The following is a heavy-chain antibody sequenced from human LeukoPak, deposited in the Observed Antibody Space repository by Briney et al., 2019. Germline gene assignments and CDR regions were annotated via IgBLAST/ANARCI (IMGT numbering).Heavy chain of an antibody. Sequence: GGSLRLSCAASGFTFSSYSMNWVRQAPGKGLEWVSYISSSSSTIYYADSVKGRSTISRDNAKNSLYLQMNSLRAEDTAVYYCARDQRYSSGYYYFDYWGQGTLVTVSS. V-gene: IGHV3-48*04. CDR1: GFTFSSYS. J-gene: IGHJ4*02. CDR2: ISSSSSTI. D-gene: IGHD6-19*01. CDR3: ARDQRYSSGYYYFDY.